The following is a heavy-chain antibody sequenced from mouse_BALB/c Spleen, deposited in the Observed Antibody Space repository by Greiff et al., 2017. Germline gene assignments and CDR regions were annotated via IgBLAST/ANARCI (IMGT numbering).Heavy chain of an antibody. J-gene: IGHJ2*01. Sequence: VQLQQSGAELMKPGASVKISCKATGYTFSSYWIEWVKQRPGHGLEWIGEILPGSGSTNYNEKFKGKATFTADTSSNTAYMQLSSLTSEDSAVYYCARGGYGNCLDYWGQGTTLTVSS. CDR2: ILPGSGST. V-gene: IGHV1-9*01. CDR3: ARGGYGNCLDY. CDR1: GYTFSSYW. D-gene: IGHD2-10*02.